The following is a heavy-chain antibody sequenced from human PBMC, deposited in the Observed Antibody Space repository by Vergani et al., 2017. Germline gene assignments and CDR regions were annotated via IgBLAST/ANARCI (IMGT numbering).Heavy chain of an antibody. CDR1: GFTFSSYG. Sequence: VQLVESGGGVVQPGRSLRLSCAASGFTFSSYGMHWIRQAPGKGLEWVSYISSSGSTIYYADSVKGRFTISRDNAKNSLYLQMNSLRAEDTAVYYCARERGAVAGSYYYYGMDVWGQGTTVTVSS. CDR2: ISSSGSTI. J-gene: IGHJ6*02. V-gene: IGHV3-48*04. CDR3: ARERGAVAGSYYYYGMDV. D-gene: IGHD6-19*01.